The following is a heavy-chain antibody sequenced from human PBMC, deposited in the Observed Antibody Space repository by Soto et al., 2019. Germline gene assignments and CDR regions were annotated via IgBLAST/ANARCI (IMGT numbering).Heavy chain of an antibody. CDR3: ARGGIQLWVIMRAFDI. D-gene: IGHD5-18*01. Sequence: SETLSLTCAVYGGSFSGYYWSWIRQPPGKGLEWIGEIDHSGSTNYNPSLKSRVTISVDTSKNQFSLKLSSVTAADTAVYYCARGGIQLWVIMRAFDIWGQGTMVTVSS. J-gene: IGHJ3*02. CDR1: GGSFSGYY. CDR2: IDHSGST. V-gene: IGHV4-34*01.